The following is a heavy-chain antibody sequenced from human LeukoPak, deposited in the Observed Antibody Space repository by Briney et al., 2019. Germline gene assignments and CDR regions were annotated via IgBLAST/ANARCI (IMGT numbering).Heavy chain of an antibody. V-gene: IGHV3-48*04. CDR1: GLTFSSYS. CDR3: ARDDSSDRGSFDI. Sequence: GGSLRLSCAASGLTFSSYSMNWVRQAPGKGLEWVSYISSSSSTIYYADSVKGRFTISRDNAKNSLYLQMNSLRAEDTAVYYCARDDSSDRGSFDIWGQGTMVTVSS. J-gene: IGHJ3*02. D-gene: IGHD3-22*01. CDR2: ISSSSSTI.